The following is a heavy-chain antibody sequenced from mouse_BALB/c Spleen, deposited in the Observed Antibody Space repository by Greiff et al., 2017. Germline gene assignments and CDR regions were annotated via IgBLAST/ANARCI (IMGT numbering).Heavy chain of an antibody. CDR3: TRGASYGNYYFDY. D-gene: IGHD2-10*01. J-gene: IGHJ2*01. CDR1: GYTFTSYW. Sequence: LQQPGSELVRPGASVKLSCKASGYTFTSYWMHWVKQRPGQGLEWIGNIYPGSGSTNYDEKFKSKATLTVDTSSSTAYMQLSSLTSEDSAVYYCTRGASYGNYYFDYWGQGTTLTVSS. CDR2: IYPGSGST. V-gene: IGHV1S22*01.